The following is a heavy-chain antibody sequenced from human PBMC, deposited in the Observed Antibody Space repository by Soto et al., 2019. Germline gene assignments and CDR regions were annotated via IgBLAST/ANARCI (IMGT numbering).Heavy chain of an antibody. J-gene: IGHJ1*01. CDR3: AKDAIDSSSGEVSTTPHVQH. CDR1: GFTFTDYA. D-gene: IGHD3-10*01. V-gene: IGHV3-23*01. Sequence: PGGSLRLSCAASGFTFTDYAMNWVRQAPGKGLEWVSVISDSGGRTHYADSVKGRFTISRDNSKNTLYLQMSSLRAEDTALYYCAKDAIDSSSGEVSTTPHVQHWGQGTRVTV. CDR2: ISDSGGRT.